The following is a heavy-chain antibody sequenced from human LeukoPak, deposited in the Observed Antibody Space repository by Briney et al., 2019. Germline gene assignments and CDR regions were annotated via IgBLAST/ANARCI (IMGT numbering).Heavy chain of an antibody. CDR1: GYTFTSYG. CDR3: ARDHRGLVRGVIIRFDY. J-gene: IGHJ4*02. Sequence: ASVKVSCKASGYTFTSYGISWVRQAPGQGLEWMGWISAYNGNTNYAQKLQGRVTMTTDTSTSTAYMELRSLRSDDTAVYYCARDHRGLVRGVIIRFDYWGQGTLVTVSS. CDR2: ISAYNGNT. D-gene: IGHD3-10*01. V-gene: IGHV1-18*01.